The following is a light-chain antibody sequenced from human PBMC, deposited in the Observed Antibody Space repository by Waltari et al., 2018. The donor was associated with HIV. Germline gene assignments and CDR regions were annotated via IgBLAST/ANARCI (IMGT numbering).Light chain of an antibody. CDR2: KAS. CDR1: QSIDSW. Sequence: IQMTQSPSTLSASVGDRVTITCRASQSIDSWLAWYQQKPGKAPNLLIYKASTLESGVPSRFSGSGSGTEFTLTISSLQPDDFATYYCQQYNSISWTFGQGTKVEIK. J-gene: IGKJ1*01. V-gene: IGKV1-5*03. CDR3: QQYNSISWT.